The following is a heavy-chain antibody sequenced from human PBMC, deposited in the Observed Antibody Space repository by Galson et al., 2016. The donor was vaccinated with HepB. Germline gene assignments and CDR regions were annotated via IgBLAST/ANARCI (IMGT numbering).Heavy chain of an antibody. CDR2: IWYDGSNK. J-gene: IGHJ4*02. CDR1: GFTFSSYG. D-gene: IGHD4-17*01. V-gene: IGHV3-33*01. CDR3: ARADDYGDYYFDY. Sequence: SLRLSCAASGFTFSSYGMHWVRQAPGKGLEWVTVIWYDGSNKYYADSVKGRFTISRDNSKNTLYLQMSSLRAEDTAAYYCARADDYGDYYFDYWGQGTLVTVSS.